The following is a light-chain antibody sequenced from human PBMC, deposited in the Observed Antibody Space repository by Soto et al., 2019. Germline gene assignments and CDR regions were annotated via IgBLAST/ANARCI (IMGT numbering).Light chain of an antibody. CDR2: GAS. CDR1: QSVSSNY. Sequence: EIVFTQSPGTQSLSPGERSTLSCRASQSVSSNYLAWYQQTPGKAPRLLIYGASGRETGILDMFICSGSGTVFTRAISRLEPEDVAVYYCRQYGSSTMTFGQGTGLEIK. V-gene: IGKV3-20*01. J-gene: IGKJ5*01. CDR3: RQYGSSTMT.